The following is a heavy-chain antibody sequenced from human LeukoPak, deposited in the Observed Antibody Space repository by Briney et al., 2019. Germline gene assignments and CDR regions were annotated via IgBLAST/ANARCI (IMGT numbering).Heavy chain of an antibody. D-gene: IGHD6-19*01. Sequence: GRSMRLSCAASGFTFSTYAMNWVRQAPGKGLNWVSGISGSGDSTLYADSVKGRFTIYRNNSKKTLYLQMNSLRADDTAVYYCAKDARWLAPGTFDIWGQGTMVTVS. CDR3: AKDARWLAPGTFDI. CDR2: ISGSGDST. J-gene: IGHJ3*02. V-gene: IGHV3-23*01. CDR1: GFTFSTYA.